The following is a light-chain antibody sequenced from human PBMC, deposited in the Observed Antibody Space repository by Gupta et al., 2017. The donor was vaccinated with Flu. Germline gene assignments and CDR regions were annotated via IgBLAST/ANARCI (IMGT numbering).Light chain of an antibody. CDR1: SSDVGGYNY. Sequence: SITIACTGTSSDVGGYNYVSWYQQHRGKAPKLMIYEVNNRPSGVSNRFSGSKSGNTASLTISGLQAEDEADYYCSSYTSSSTLVFGGGTKLTVL. J-gene: IGLJ2*01. CDR3: SSYTSSSTLV. V-gene: IGLV2-14*01. CDR2: EVN.